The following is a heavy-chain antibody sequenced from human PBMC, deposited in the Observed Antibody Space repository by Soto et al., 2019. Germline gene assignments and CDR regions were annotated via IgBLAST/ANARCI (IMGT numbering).Heavy chain of an antibody. V-gene: IGHV1-69*02. CDR3: ARDSGYCSGGSCERGRRSGY. CDR1: GGTFSTYT. D-gene: IGHD2-15*01. CDR2: IIAILGIA. J-gene: IGHJ4*02. Sequence: QVQLVQSGAEVKKPGSSVKVSCKASGGTFSTYTISWVRQAPGQGLEWMGRIIAILGIANYAQKFQGRVTMTADKTTGTGYLELSSLRAEDTAVYYCARDSGYCSGGSCERGRRSGYWGRGTLVTVSS.